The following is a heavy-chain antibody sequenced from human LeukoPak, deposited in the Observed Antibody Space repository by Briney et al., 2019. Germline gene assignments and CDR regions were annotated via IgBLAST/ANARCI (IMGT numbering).Heavy chain of an antibody. CDR2: ISGDSDNK. V-gene: IGHV3-43*02. D-gene: IGHD3-10*01. CDR1: GFNVAAYA. J-gene: IGHJ4*02. Sequence: GGSLRLSCTASGFNVAAYAMYWVRQPPGKSLEWVSLISGDSDNKYSAASVKGRFAISRDNSKNSLYLQMNSLTTEDTALYYCAIAYESGSFYRAFAYWGQGALVTVSS. CDR3: AIAYESGSFYRAFAY.